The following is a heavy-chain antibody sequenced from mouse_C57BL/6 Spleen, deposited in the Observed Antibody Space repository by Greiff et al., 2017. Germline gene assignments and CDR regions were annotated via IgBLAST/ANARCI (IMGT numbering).Heavy chain of an antibody. D-gene: IGHD2-3*01. J-gene: IGHJ3*01. CDR1: GFTFSSYA. Sequence: EVKLVESGAGLVKPGGSLKLSCAASGFTFSSYALSWVRQTPETRLEWVAYISSGGDYIYYADTVKGRFTISRANARNTLYLQMSSLKSEDTAMYYCTRDRGLLVWIAYWGQGTLVTVSA. CDR3: TRDRGLLVWIAY. CDR2: ISSGGDYI. V-gene: IGHV5-9-1*02.